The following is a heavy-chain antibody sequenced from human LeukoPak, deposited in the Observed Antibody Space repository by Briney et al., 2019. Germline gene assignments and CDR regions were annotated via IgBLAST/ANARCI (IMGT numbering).Heavy chain of an antibody. Sequence: GGSLRLSCAASGFTFSNHGMNWVRQAPGKGLEWVSGISPSGDITYYADSVKGRFTISRDNAKNTLYLQMNSLRAEDTGVYYCARDLYNGFDPWGQGTLVTVSS. J-gene: IGHJ5*02. CDR1: GFTFSNHG. CDR3: ARDLYNGFDP. D-gene: IGHD5-24*01. V-gene: IGHV3-23*01. CDR2: ISPSGDIT.